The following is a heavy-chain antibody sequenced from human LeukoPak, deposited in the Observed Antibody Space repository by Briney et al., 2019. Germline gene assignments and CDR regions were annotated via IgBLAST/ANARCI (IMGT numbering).Heavy chain of an antibody. J-gene: IGHJ4*02. CDR3: ARVSYDSSGYYLFDY. CDR2: INPNSGGT. V-gene: IGHV1-2*02. Sequence: ASVKVSCKASGYTFTGYYMHWVRQAPGQGLEWMGWINPNSGGTNYAQKFQGRVTMTRDTSISTAYMELSRLRSDDMAVYYCARVSYDSSGYYLFDYWGQGTLVTVSS. CDR1: GYTFTGYY. D-gene: IGHD3-22*01.